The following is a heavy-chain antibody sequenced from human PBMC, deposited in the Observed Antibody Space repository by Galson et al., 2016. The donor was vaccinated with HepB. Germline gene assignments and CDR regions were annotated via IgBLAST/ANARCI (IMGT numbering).Heavy chain of an antibody. V-gene: IGHV3-9*01. Sequence: SLRLSCAASGFTFDDYAMHWVRQAPGKGLEWVSGISWDSTTIVYADSVKGRFTISRDNAKNSLYLQMNSLRAEDTALYYCAKDFTPYYYGSGSSRGGMDVWGQGTTVTVSS. J-gene: IGHJ6*02. CDR1: GFTFDDYA. D-gene: IGHD3-10*01. CDR2: ISWDSTTI. CDR3: AKDFTPYYYGSGSSRGGMDV.